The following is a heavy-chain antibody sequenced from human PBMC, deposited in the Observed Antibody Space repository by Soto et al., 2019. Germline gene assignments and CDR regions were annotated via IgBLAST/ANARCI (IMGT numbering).Heavy chain of an antibody. CDR2: ISAYNGST. J-gene: IGHJ6*02. Sequence: ASVQVSCKASGYTFTSYGISWVRQAPGQGLEWMGWISAYNGSTSYAQKFQGRVTMTRDTSTSTVYMELSSLRSEDTAVYYCARASRTVVVAASMDVWGQGTTVTVSS. V-gene: IGHV1-18*01. CDR3: ARASRTVVVAASMDV. D-gene: IGHD2-15*01. CDR1: GYTFTSYG.